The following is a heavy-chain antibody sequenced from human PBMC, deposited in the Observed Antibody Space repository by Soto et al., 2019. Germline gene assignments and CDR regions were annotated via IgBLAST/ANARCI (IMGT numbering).Heavy chain of an antibody. CDR1: GGSFSGYY. Sequence: QVQLQQWGAGLLKPSETLSLTCAVYGGSFSGYYWSWIRQPPGKGLEWIGEINHSGSTNYNPSLKSRVTISVDTSKNQFSLKLSSVTAADTAVYYCARDYYYSGMDVWGQGTTVTVSS. V-gene: IGHV4-34*01. J-gene: IGHJ6*02. CDR3: ARDYYYSGMDV. CDR2: INHSGST.